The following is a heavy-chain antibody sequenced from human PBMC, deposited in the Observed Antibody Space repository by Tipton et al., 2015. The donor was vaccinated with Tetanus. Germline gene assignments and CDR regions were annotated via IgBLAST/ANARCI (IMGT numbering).Heavy chain of an antibody. CDR3: ARDRGLTTGGGIGMDV. Sequence: TLSLTCTVSRGSISSDIYNWGWIRQPPGRGLQWIGNINYYGTTYYSPSLKTRVTISVDTSKNQFSLKLSSVTAADTAVYYCARDRGLTTGGGIGMDVWGQGTTVTVSS. D-gene: IGHD4-17*01. V-gene: IGHV4-39*07. CDR1: RGSISSDIYN. J-gene: IGHJ6*02. CDR2: INYYGTT.